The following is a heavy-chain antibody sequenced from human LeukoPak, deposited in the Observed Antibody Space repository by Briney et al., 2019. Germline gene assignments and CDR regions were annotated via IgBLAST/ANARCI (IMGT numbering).Heavy chain of an antibody. V-gene: IGHV3-23*01. CDR3: AKDVVVVPAARYNWFDP. J-gene: IGHJ5*02. Sequence: AGGSLRLSCAASGFTFSSYAMSWVRQAPGKGLEWVSAISGSGGSTYYADSVKGRFTISRDNSRNTLYLQMNSLRAEDTAVYYCAKDVVVVPAARYNWFDPWGLGTLVTVSS. CDR1: GFTFSSYA. D-gene: IGHD2-2*01. CDR2: ISGSGGST.